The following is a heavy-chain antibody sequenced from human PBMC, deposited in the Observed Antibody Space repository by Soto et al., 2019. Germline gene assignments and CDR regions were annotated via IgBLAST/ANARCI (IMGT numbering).Heavy chain of an antibody. V-gene: IGHV5-51*01. CDR1: GYTFTDYW. CDR3: ARESEDLTSNFDY. J-gene: IGHJ4*02. Sequence: GESLKISCKGSGYTFTDYWIGWVRQLPGKGLEWMGIIYPGDSDTRYSPSFQGHVTITVDKSTNTAYLQWNTLRASDTAMYYCARESEDLTSNFDYWGQGTLVTVSS. CDR2: IYPGDSDT.